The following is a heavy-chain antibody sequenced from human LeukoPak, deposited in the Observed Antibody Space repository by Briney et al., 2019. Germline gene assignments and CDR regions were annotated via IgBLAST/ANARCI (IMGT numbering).Heavy chain of an antibody. CDR2: IYYSGST. CDR3: ARLAGYCSSTSCYPYYFDY. J-gene: IGHJ4*02. CDR1: GGSISSYY. V-gene: IGHV4-59*01. Sequence: PSETLSLTCTVSGGSISSYYWSWIRQPPGKGLEWVGYIYYSGSTNYNPSLKSRVTISVDTPKTQFSLKLSSVTAADTAVYYCARLAGYCSSTSCYPYYFDYWGQGTLVTVSS. D-gene: IGHD2-2*01.